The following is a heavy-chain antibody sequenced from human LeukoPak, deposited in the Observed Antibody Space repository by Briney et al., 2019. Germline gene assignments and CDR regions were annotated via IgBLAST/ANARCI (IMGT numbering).Heavy chain of an antibody. CDR2: IYHSGRI. J-gene: IGHJ5*02. CDR1: GGSISSSNW. V-gene: IGHV4-4*02. D-gene: IGHD1-26*01. Sequence: PSETLSLTCAVSGGSISSSNWWSWVRQPPGKGLEWIGEIYHSGRINYNPSLKSRVTISVDKSKNQFSLKLSSVTAADTAVYYCARAWYSGSYRLSPWGQGTLVTVSS. CDR3: ARAWYSGSYRLSP.